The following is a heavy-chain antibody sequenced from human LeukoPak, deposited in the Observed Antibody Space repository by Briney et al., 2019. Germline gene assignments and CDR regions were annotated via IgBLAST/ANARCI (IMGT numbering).Heavy chain of an antibody. J-gene: IGHJ4*02. V-gene: IGHV3-49*04. Sequence: QPGGPLRLSCTASGFTFGDYAMSWVRQAPGKGLEWVGFIRSKAYGGTTEYAASVKGRFTISRDDSKSIAYLQMNSLKTEDTAVYYCTREGGKQWLVQDYFDYWGQGTLVTVSS. CDR1: GFTFGDYA. CDR2: IRSKAYGGTT. CDR3: TREGGKQWLVQDYFDY. D-gene: IGHD6-19*01.